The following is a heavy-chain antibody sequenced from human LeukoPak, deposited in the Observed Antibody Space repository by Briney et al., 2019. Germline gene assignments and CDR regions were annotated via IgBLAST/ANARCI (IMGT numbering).Heavy chain of an antibody. D-gene: IGHD3-10*01. CDR2: INHSGST. CDR3: ARRPPRGLVGY. J-gene: IGHJ4*02. CDR1: GGSFSGYY. Sequence: PSETLSLTCAVYGGSFSGYYWSWIRQRPGKGLEWIGEINHSGSTNYNPSLKSRVTISVDTSKNQFSLKLSSVTAADTAVYYCARRPPRGLVGYWGQGTLVTVSS. V-gene: IGHV4-34*01.